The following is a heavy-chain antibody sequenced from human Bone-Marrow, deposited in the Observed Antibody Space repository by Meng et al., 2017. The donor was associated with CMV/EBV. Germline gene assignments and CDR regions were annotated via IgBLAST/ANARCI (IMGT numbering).Heavy chain of an antibody. V-gene: IGHV3-7*01. D-gene: IGHD3-10*01. CDR3: ARDPHFGALDH. Sequence: GESLKISCVVSEFTFSSHWMTWVRQAPGKGLEWLANINPGATVRNYLDSVKGRFTISRDNSKNSVYLQMNSLRADDTAVYYCARDPHFGALDHWGQGTLVTVSS. CDR2: INPGATVR. CDR1: EFTFSSHW. J-gene: IGHJ4*02.